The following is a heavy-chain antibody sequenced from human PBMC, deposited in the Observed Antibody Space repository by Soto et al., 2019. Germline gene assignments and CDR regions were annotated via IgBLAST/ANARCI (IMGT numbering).Heavy chain of an antibody. CDR1: GYSFTTYG. J-gene: IGHJ4*02. CDR2: ISAYSANR. V-gene: IGHV1-18*01. CDR3: ARDYSSSSELDY. Sequence: QVPLVQSGAEVKKPGASVKVSCKASGYSFTTYGFSWVRQAPGQGLEWMGWISAYSANRNFAQKFQDRLTMTTDTSTSTAYMELRSLRSDDTAVYFCARDYSSSSELDYWGQGTLVTVSS. D-gene: IGHD6-6*01.